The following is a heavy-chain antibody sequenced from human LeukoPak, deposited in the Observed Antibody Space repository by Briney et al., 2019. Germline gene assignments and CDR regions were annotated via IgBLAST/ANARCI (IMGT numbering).Heavy chain of an antibody. CDR2: INPSGGST. CDR1: GYTFTSYY. J-gene: IGHJ4*02. CDR3: ARDPYNSGDRVGYYFDY. D-gene: IGHD1-20*01. V-gene: IGHV1-46*01. Sequence: ASVKVSCKASGYTFTSYYMHWVRQPPGQGLEWMGIINPSGGSTSYAQKFQGRVTMTRDTSTSTVYMELSSLRSEDTAVYYCARDPYNSGDRVGYYFDYWGQGTLVTVSS.